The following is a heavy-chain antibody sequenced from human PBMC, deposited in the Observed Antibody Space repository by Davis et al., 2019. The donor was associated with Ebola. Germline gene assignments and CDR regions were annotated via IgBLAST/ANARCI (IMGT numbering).Heavy chain of an antibody. J-gene: IGHJ4*02. D-gene: IGHD4-23*01. Sequence: SETLSLTWAVYAGSFSGYYWSWSRQPPGKGLEWIGEINHSGSTNYNPSHKSRVTISVDTSKNQFSLKLSSVTAADTAVYYCARARGYGGNPRLDYWGQGTLVTVSS. CDR1: AGSFSGYY. CDR3: ARARGYGGNPRLDY. V-gene: IGHV4-34*01. CDR2: INHSGST.